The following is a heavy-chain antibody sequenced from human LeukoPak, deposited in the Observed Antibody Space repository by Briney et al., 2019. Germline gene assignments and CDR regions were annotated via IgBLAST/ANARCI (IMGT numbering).Heavy chain of an antibody. J-gene: IGHJ6*02. V-gene: IGHV3-7*01. Sequence: GGSLRLSCAASGFTFTSYCMNWVRQAPGRGLEWVAYIKQDGSEKSYVDSVKGRFTISRDSAKNSLYLQMNSLRAEDTAVYYCAKEVTIFYYYLGMDGWGQGTTVTVSS. CDR3: AKEVTIFYYYLGMDG. CDR1: GFTFTSYC. CDR2: IKQDGSEK.